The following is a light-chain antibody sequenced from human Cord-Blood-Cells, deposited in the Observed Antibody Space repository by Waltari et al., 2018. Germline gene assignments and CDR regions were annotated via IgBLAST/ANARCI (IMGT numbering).Light chain of an antibody. CDR3: ATWDDSLNGWV. Sequence: QSMLTQPPCASGTPGPSVTMSCSGSSVNIGSTTVTYYNQLPGTEPKLLIYNNNQRPSGGPDRFSGAKTGTSASLPISGRQPEDEADYYCATWDDSLNGWVFGGGTKLTVL. CDR1: SVNIGSTT. CDR2: NNN. J-gene: IGLJ3*02. V-gene: IGLV1-44*01.